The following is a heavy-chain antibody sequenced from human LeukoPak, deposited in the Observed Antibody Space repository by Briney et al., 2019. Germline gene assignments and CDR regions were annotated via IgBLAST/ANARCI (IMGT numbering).Heavy chain of an antibody. D-gene: IGHD1-26*01. CDR1: GGSISSYY. V-gene: IGHV4-4*09. J-gene: IGHJ4*02. Sequence: SETLSLTCTVSGGSISSYYWSWIRQPPGKGLEWIGYIHSSGSTNYNPSLKSRVIILVDTSKNQFSLKLSSVTAADTAVYYCARLNTDGGSYLGRHFDYWGQGTLVTVSS. CDR2: IHSSGST. CDR3: ARLNTDGGSYLGRHFDY.